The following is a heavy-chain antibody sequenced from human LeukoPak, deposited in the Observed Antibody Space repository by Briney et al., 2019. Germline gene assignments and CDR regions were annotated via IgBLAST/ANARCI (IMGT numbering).Heavy chain of an antibody. V-gene: IGHV3-30*02. J-gene: IGHJ3*02. CDR3: ARVGTYSSGWYYDAFDI. CDR2: IRYDGSNK. D-gene: IGHD6-19*01. Sequence: PGGSLRLSCAASGFTFSSYGMHWVRQAPGKGLEWVAFIRYDGSNKYYADSVKGRFTISRDNAKNSLYLQMNSLRAEDTAVYYCARVGTYSSGWYYDAFDIWGQGTMVTVSS. CDR1: GFTFSSYG.